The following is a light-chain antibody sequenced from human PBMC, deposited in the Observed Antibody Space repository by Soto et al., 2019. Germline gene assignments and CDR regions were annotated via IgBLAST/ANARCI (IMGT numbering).Light chain of an antibody. CDR1: QSVSSTY. V-gene: IGKV3-20*01. CDR3: HQYSSSTKT. J-gene: IGKJ1*01. CDR2: GAS. Sequence: EIVLTQSPGTLSLSPGERATLSCRASQSVSSTYLAWYQQRPGQAPRLLIYGASSRATGIPDRFSGSGSGTDFTLTINRLEPEDFAVYYCHQYSSSTKTFGQGTKVEIK.